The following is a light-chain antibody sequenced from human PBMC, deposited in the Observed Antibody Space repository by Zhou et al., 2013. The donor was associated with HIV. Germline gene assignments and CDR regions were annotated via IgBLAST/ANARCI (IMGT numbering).Light chain of an antibody. J-gene: IGKJ2*01. V-gene: IGKV1-33*01. Sequence: DIQMTQSPSSLSASVGDRVTITCRASEDITNYLNWYQQKPGKAPKVLIYDASNLETGVPSRFSGSGSGTDFTFTVSSLQPEDSATYYCQHFHTPPYNFGQGTKLQIK. CDR3: QHFHTPPYN. CDR1: EDITNY. CDR2: DAS.